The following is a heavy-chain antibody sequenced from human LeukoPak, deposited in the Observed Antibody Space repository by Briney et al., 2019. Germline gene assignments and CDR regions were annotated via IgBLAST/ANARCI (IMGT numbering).Heavy chain of an antibody. CDR1: GGSFSGYY. CDR2: INHSGST. J-gene: IGHJ4*02. Sequence: PSETLSLTCAGYGGSFSGYYWSWIGQPPGKGLDGIGEINHSGSTNYNPCRKSRVTISVDTSKNQFSLKLSSVTAADTAVYYCARGWSGYCSGGSCFQFDYWGQGTLVTVSS. D-gene: IGHD2-15*01. V-gene: IGHV4-34*01. CDR3: ARGWSGYCSGGSCFQFDY.